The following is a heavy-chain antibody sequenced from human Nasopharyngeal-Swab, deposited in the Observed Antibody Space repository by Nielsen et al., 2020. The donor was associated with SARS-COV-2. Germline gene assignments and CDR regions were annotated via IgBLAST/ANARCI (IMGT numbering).Heavy chain of an antibody. V-gene: IGHV7-4-1*02. D-gene: IGHD3-10*01. Sequence: VSVKVSCKASGYTFTSYAMNWVRQAPGQGLEWMGWINTNTGNPTYAQGFTGRFVFSLDTSVSTAYLQISSLKAEDTAVYYCARDGITMVRGGPGFDYWGQGTLVTVSS. J-gene: IGHJ4*02. CDR2: INTNTGNP. CDR3: ARDGITMVRGGPGFDY. CDR1: GYTFTSYA.